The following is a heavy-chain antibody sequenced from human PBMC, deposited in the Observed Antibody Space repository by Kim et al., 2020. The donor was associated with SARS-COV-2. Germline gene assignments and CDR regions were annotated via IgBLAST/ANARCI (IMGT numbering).Heavy chain of an antibody. Sequence: SQTLSLTCAISGDSVSNNNSAWHWIRQSPAGGLAWLGKIYYRSEWFHDYGASVRSRITINPDTSKNQFSLQLNSVTPEDTALYYCASWYFDYWGQGTPVTVSS. CDR1: GDSVSNNNSA. CDR2: IYYRSEWFH. J-gene: IGHJ4*02. V-gene: IGHV6-1*01. CDR3: ASWYFDY.